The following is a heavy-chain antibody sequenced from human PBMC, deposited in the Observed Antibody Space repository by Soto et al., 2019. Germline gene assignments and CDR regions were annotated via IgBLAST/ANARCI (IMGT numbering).Heavy chain of an antibody. CDR1: GGTFSSYA. J-gene: IGHJ4*02. CDR2: IIPIFGTA. V-gene: IGHV1-69*13. D-gene: IGHD2-8*01. CDR3: ARVRGLNCTNGVCYTNYFDY. Sequence: SVKVSCKASGGTFSSYAISWVRQAPGQGLEWMGGIIPIFGTANYTQKFQGRVTITADESTSTAYMELSSLRSEDTAVYYCARVRGLNCTNGVCYTNYFDYWGQGTLVTVSS.